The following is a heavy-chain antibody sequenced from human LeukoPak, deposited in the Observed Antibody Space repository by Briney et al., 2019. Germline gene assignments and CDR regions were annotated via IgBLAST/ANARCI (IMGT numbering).Heavy chain of an antibody. CDR3: AKGRGGWFENIDY. V-gene: IGHV3-9*01. J-gene: IGHJ4*02. D-gene: IGHD6-19*01. CDR2: ISWNGGNV. CDR1: GFTFDDYA. Sequence: GGSLRLSCAASGFTFDDYAMHWVRQAPWKGLEWVSGISWNGGNVAYADSVKGRFTISRDNAKNSLFLEMNSLRAEDTALYYCAKGRGGWFENIDYWGQGTLVTVSS.